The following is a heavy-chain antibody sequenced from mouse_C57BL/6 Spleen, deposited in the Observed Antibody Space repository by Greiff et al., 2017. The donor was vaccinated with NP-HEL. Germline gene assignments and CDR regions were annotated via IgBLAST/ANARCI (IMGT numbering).Heavy chain of an antibody. V-gene: IGHV1-66*01. CDR3: AREGDDYDEEGYFDY. D-gene: IGHD2-4*01. J-gene: IGHJ2*01. Sequence: QVQLQQSGPELVKPGASVKISCKASGYSFTSYYIHWVKQRPGQGLEWIGWIYPGSGNTKYNEKFKGKATLTADTSSSTAYMQLSSLTSKDSAVYYCAREGDDYDEEGYFDYWGQGTTLTVSS. CDR2: IYPGSGNT. CDR1: GYSFTSYY.